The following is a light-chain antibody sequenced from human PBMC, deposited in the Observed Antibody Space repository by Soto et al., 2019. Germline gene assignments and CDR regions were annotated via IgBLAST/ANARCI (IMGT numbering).Light chain of an antibody. J-gene: IGLJ1*01. Sequence: QPVLTQSPSASASLGASVKLTCTLSSGHSSYAIAWHQQQTEKGPRYLMKLNSDGSHSKGDGIPDRFSGSSSWAERYLTISSLQSEDEADYYCQTWVTGIYVFGTGTKVTVL. CDR1: SGHSSYA. CDR3: QTWVTGIYV. CDR2: LNSDGSH. V-gene: IGLV4-69*01.